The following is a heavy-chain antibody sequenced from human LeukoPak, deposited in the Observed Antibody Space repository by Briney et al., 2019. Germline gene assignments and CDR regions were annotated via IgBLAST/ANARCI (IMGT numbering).Heavy chain of an antibody. Sequence: PSQTLSLTCTVSGCSISSGSYYWSWIRQPAGKGLERIGRIYTSGSTNYNHSLKSRVTISVDTSKNQFSLKLSSATAADTPVYYCARQFILTGYYSYYYYYGMDVWGQGTTVTVSS. CDR1: GCSISSGSYY. V-gene: IGHV4-61*02. D-gene: IGHD3-9*01. J-gene: IGHJ6*02. CDR2: IYTSGST. CDR3: ARQFILTGYYSYYYYYGMDV.